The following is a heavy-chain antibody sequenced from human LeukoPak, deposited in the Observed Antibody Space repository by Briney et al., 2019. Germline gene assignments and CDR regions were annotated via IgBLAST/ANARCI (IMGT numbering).Heavy chain of an antibody. V-gene: IGHV4-61*02. Sequence: PSETLSLTCTVSGGSIGSGSYYWSWIRQPAGKGLEWIGRIYTSGSTNYNPSLKSRVTISVDTSKNQFSLKLSSVTAADTAVYYCARDRRWVGATWDPTDQPAWFDPWGQGTLVTVSS. CDR1: GGSIGSGSYY. CDR3: ARDRRWVGATWDPTDQPAWFDP. CDR2: IYTSGST. D-gene: IGHD1-26*01. J-gene: IGHJ5*02.